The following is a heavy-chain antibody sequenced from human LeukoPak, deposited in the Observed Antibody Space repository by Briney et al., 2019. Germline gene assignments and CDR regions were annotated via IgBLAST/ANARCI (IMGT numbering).Heavy chain of an antibody. CDR2: INAGNGNT. CDR3: ARGLCGGSCYPGHY. V-gene: IGHV1-3*01. CDR1: GYTFTSYA. D-gene: IGHD2-15*01. J-gene: IGHJ4*02. Sequence: ASVKVSCKASGYTFTSYAMHWVRQAPGQRLEWMGWINAGNGNTKYSQKFQGRVTITRDTSASTAYLELSSLRSEDTAVYYCARGLCGGSCYPGHYWGQGTLVTVSS.